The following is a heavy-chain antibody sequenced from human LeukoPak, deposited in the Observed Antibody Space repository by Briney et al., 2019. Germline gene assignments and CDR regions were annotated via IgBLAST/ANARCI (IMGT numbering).Heavy chain of an antibody. CDR3: AATDGYIHRHPLYYLDY. Sequence: GASVKVSCKASGYTFTSYYMHWVRQAPGQGPEWMGGVMPLFGTPSYAQKFQGRVTVITDDSTNTAYMEVSSLRYDDTAIYYCAATDGYIHRHPLYYLDYWGQGTLVIVSS. D-gene: IGHD5-24*01. J-gene: IGHJ4*02. CDR1: GYTFTSYY. V-gene: IGHV1-69*05. CDR2: VMPLFGTP.